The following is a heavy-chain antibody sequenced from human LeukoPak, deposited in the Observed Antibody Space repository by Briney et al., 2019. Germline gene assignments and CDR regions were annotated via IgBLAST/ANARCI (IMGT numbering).Heavy chain of an antibody. CDR1: GYTFTASY. CDR3: ARCGSGGSCYSG. J-gene: IGHJ4*02. Sequence: ASVKVSCKASGYTFTASYMHWVRQAPGQGREWMGWININSGGTNYAQRFQGRVTMTRDTSISTAYMEVSSLRSDDTAVYYCARCGSGGSCYSGWGQGTLVTVSS. V-gene: IGHV1-2*02. D-gene: IGHD2-15*01. CDR2: ININSGGT.